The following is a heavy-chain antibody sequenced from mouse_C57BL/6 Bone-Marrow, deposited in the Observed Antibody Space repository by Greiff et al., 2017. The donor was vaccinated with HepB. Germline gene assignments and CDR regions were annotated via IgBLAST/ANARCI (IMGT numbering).Heavy chain of an antibody. Sequence: QVQLQQSGAELVMPGASVKLSCKASGYTFTSYWMHWVKQRPGQGLEWIGEIDPSDSYTNYNQKFKGKSTLTVDKSSSTAYMQLSSLTSEDSAVYYCARRVYYYGSSYFDYWGQGTTLTVSS. CDR1: GYTFTSYW. CDR3: ARRVYYYGSSYFDY. V-gene: IGHV1-69*01. J-gene: IGHJ2*01. CDR2: IDPSDSYT. D-gene: IGHD1-1*01.